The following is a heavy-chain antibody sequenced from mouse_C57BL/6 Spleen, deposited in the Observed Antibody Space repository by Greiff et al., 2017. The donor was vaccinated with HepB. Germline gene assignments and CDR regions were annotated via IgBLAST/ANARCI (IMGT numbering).Heavy chain of an antibody. J-gene: IGHJ3*01. V-gene: IGHV5-4*01. CDR2: ISDGGSYT. Sequence: EVQLVESGGGLVKPGGSLKLSCAASGFTFSSYAMSWVRQTPEKRLEWVATISDGGSYTYYPDNVKGRFTISRDNAKNNLYLQMSHLKSEDTAMYYCARDLDGYDDGFAYWGQGTLVTVSA. CDR3: ARDLDGYDDGFAY. CDR1: GFTFSSYA. D-gene: IGHD2-2*01.